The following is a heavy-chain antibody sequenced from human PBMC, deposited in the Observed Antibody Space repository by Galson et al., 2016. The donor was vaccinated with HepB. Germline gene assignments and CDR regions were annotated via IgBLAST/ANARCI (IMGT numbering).Heavy chain of an antibody. CDR1: GFTFSSYW. D-gene: IGHD3-22*01. J-gene: IGHJ3*02. Sequence: SLRLSCAASGFTFSSYWMHWVRQAPGKGLVWVSRINGDGNTTNYADSVKGRFTISRDNAKNTLYLQMNSLRAEDTAVYYCAREGYYYDNSFFRRENAFDIWGQGTMVTVSS. CDR2: INGDGNTT. V-gene: IGHV3-74*01. CDR3: AREGYYYDNSFFRRENAFDI.